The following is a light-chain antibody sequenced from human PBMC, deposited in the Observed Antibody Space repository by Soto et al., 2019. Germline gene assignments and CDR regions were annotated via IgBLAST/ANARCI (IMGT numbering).Light chain of an antibody. CDR3: QQYNNWPRV. Sequence: EIVMTQSPATLSVSPGERATISCRASQSVSSNLAWYQQKPGQAPRLLIYGASTRATGIPARFSGSGSGTEFTLTISSLQSEDFAVYYCQQYNNWPRVFGPGTKVDIK. CDR2: GAS. CDR1: QSVSSN. J-gene: IGKJ3*01. V-gene: IGKV3-15*01.